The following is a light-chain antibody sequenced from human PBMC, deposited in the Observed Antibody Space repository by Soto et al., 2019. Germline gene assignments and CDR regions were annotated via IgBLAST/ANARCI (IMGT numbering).Light chain of an antibody. Sequence: QSVLTQPASVSGSPGQSITLSCTGSSSAVGGSTHVSWYQQHPGKAPKLLIYEVTNRPSGVSHRFSGSKSGNTASLTISGLQADDEADYYCCSYTRGFSSVFGTGTKVTVL. CDR1: SSAVGGSTH. V-gene: IGLV2-14*01. CDR3: CSYTRGFSSV. J-gene: IGLJ1*01. CDR2: EVT.